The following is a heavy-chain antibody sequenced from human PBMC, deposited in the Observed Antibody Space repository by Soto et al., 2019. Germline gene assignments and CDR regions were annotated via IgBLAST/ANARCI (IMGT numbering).Heavy chain of an antibody. D-gene: IGHD2-15*01. CDR2: ISGTNVYV. CDR3: ARDRCSGGSCYRTYAFDM. Sequence: EAQLVESGGGLVKPGGSLRVSCAASGFNLSIYTMNWVRQAPGKGLEWVSSISGTNVYVYYADSVKGRFSISRDNAKNSLPLQLNSLRAADTALYYCARDRCSGGSCYRTYAFDMWGQGTLVTVS. V-gene: IGHV3-21*01. CDR1: GFNLSIYT. J-gene: IGHJ3*02.